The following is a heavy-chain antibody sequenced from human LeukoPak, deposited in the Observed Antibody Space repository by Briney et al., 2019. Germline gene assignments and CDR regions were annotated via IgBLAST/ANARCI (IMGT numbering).Heavy chain of an antibody. J-gene: IGHJ4*02. CDR2: IYSGGST. CDR1: GFTVSSNY. V-gene: IGHV3-66*01. Sequence: PGGSLRLSCAASGFTVSSNYMSWVRQAPGKGLEWVSVIYSGGSTHYADSVKGRFTISRDNSKNTLYLQMNSLRAEDTAVYYCATSLSPDSGSYYSVDYWGQGTLVTVSS. D-gene: IGHD1-26*01. CDR3: ATSLSPDSGSYYSVDY.